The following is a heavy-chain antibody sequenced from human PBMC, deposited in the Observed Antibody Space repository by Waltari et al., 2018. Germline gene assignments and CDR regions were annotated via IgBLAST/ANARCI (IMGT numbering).Heavy chain of an antibody. CDR3: AGVYCSSTSCYRDYYYYYMDV. Sequence: QVQLQESGPGLVKPSETLSLTCTVSGGSISSYYWCWIRQPAGKGLEWIGRIYTSGSTNYNPSLKSRVTMSVDTSKNQFSLKLSSVTAADTAVYYCAGVYCSSTSCYRDYYYYYMDVWGKGTTVTVSS. CDR2: IYTSGST. V-gene: IGHV4-4*07. CDR1: GGSISSYY. D-gene: IGHD2-2*01. J-gene: IGHJ6*03.